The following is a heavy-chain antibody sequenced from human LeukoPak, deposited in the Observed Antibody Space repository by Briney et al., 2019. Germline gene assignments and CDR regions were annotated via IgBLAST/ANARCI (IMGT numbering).Heavy chain of an antibody. J-gene: IGHJ6*03. CDR1: GYSISSGYY. CDR3: ARRSYHLLYGYYYYYMDV. D-gene: IGHD2-2*02. V-gene: IGHV4-38-2*02. CDR2: SGST. Sequence: RPSETLSLTCTVSGYSISSGYYWGWIRQPPGKGLEWIGSGSTYYNPSLKSRLTISIDTSESQFSLVLRSVTVADTAVYYCARRSYHLLYGYYYYYMDVWGRGTPVTVSS.